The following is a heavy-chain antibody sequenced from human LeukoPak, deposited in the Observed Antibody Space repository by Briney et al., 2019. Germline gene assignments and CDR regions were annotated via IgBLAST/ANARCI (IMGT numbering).Heavy chain of an antibody. J-gene: IGHJ4*02. D-gene: IGHD6-19*01. CDR1: GFRFDDYG. CDR3: ARGGSTGWYSFDY. V-gene: IGHV3-20*04. CDR2: INWDGGST. Sequence: PGGSLRLSCVASGFRFDDYGMSWVRQAPGKGLEWVSGINWDGGSTDSDSVKGRFTISRDNAKNSLYLRMNSLRAEDTALYYCARGGSTGWYSFDYWGQGTLVTVSS.